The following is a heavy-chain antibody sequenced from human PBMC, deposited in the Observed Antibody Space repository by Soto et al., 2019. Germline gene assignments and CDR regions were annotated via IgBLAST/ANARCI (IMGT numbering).Heavy chain of an antibody. V-gene: IGHV3-7*01. J-gene: IGHJ3*01. CDR3: ARSLGWRDAFDF. Sequence: EVQLVESGGGLVQPGGSLRLSCAASGFTFSSYWMSWVRQAPGKGLEWVANIKEDGSEEYYVDSVKGRFTISRDNAKNSLYLQMNGLRAEDTAVYYCARSLGWRDAFDFWGQGTMVTVSS. D-gene: IGHD6-19*01. CDR1: GFTFSSYW. CDR2: IKEDGSEE.